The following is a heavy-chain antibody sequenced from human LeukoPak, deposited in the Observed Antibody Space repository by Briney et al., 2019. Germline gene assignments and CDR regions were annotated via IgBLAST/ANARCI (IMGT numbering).Heavy chain of an antibody. CDR2: IYSGGRT. J-gene: IGHJ4*02. D-gene: IGHD6-6*01. CDR1: GFTVSNTY. CDR3: ARVIAARHFDY. V-gene: IGHV3-66*01. Sequence: GGSLRLSCAASGFTVSNTYMSWVRQAPGKGLEWVSLIYSGGRTYYADSVKGRFTISRDNSMNTMFLQMNSLRAEDTAVYYCARVIAARHFDYWGQGTLVTVSS.